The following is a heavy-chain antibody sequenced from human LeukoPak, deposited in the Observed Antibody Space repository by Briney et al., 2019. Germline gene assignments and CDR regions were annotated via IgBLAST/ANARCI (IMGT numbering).Heavy chain of an antibody. Sequence: SETLSLTCTVSGGSISSYYWSWIRQPPGKGLEWIGYIYYSGSTNYSPSLKSRVTISVDTSKNQFSLKLSSVTAADTAVYYCAREVLWFGELLWFDPWGQGTLVTVSS. J-gene: IGHJ5*02. V-gene: IGHV4-59*01. CDR2: IYYSGST. CDR3: AREVLWFGELLWFDP. CDR1: GGSISSYY. D-gene: IGHD3-10*01.